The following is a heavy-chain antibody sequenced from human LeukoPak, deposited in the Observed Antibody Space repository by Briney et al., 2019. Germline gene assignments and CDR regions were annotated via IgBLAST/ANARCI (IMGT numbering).Heavy chain of an antibody. CDR2: IYYSGST. CDR1: GGSISSSSYY. CDR3: ARKGYDSSGKWFDP. Sequence: SGTLSLTCTVSGGSISSSSYYWGWIRQPPGKGLEWIGSIYYSGSTYYNPSLKSRVTISVDTSKNQFSLKLSSVTAADTAAYHCARKGYDSSGKWFDPWGQGTLVTVSS. D-gene: IGHD3-22*01. J-gene: IGHJ5*02. V-gene: IGHV4-39*01.